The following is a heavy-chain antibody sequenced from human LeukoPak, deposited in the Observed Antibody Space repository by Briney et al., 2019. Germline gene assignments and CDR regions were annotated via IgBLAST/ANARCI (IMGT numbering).Heavy chain of an antibody. Sequence: GGSLRLSSTASGFTFGDYAMSWFRQAPGKGLEWVGFIRSKAYGGTTEYAASVKGRFTISRDDPKSIAYLQMNSLKTEDTAVYYCTLDGDRYGGGFDYWGQGTLVTVSS. CDR2: IRSKAYGGTT. D-gene: IGHD2-21*01. J-gene: IGHJ4*02. CDR3: TLDGDRYGGGFDY. V-gene: IGHV3-49*03. CDR1: GFTFGDYA.